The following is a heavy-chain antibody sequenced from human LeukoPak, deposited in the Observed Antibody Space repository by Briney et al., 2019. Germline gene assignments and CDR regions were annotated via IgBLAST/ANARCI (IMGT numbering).Heavy chain of an antibody. CDR3: ANAYSSGWYYFDY. V-gene: IGHV3-23*01. CDR2: ISGSDGST. D-gene: IGHD6-19*01. J-gene: IGHJ4*02. Sequence: GGSLRLSCAASGFTFNNFAMTWVRQAPGKGLEWVSVISGSDGSTYYADSVKGRFTISRDNSKNTLYLQMNSLRAEDTAVYYCANAYSSGWYYFDYWGQGTLVTVSS. CDR1: GFTFNNFA.